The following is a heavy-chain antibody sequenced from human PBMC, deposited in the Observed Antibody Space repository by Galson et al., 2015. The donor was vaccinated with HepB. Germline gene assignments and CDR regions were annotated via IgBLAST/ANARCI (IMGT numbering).Heavy chain of an antibody. V-gene: IGHV3-21*01. D-gene: IGHD3-10*01. J-gene: IGHJ5*02. CDR2: ISSSGTYI. Sequence: SLRLSCAASGFTFNTYGMNWVRQAPGKGLEWVSSISSSGTYIYYTDSVRGRFTISRDNAKNSLFLQMNSLRAEDTAVYFCARDYRPDFGSGSYYPNWFDPWGQETLVTVSS. CDR3: ARDYRPDFGSGSYYPNWFDP. CDR1: GFTFNTYG.